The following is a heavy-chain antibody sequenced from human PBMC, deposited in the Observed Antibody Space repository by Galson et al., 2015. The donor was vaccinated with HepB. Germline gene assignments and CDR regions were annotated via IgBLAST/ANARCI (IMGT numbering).Heavy chain of an antibody. D-gene: IGHD3-10*01. V-gene: IGHV5-10-1*01. CDR1: GSSFTSYW. CDR3: ARRHYSSGSYYNPGPAFDI. J-gene: IGHJ3*02. Sequence: QSGAEVKKPGESLRISCKGSGSSFTSYWISWVRQMPGKGLEWMGRIDPSDSYTNYSPSFQGHVTISADKSISTAYLQWSSLKASDTAMYYCARRHYSSGSYYNPGPAFDIWGQGTMVTVSS. CDR2: IDPSDSYT.